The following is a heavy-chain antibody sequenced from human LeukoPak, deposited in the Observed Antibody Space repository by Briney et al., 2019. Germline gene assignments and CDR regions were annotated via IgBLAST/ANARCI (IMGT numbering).Heavy chain of an antibody. CDR1: GGSITNNY. Sequence: SETLSLTGTVPGGSITNNYWTWIRQPPGKGLEWIGHFHDSGDTNYIPALKSRVSNSLDTSKNQVSWTLRSVTAADTAVYYCARGGASGRPGIGFDYWGQVTLVTVSS. CDR2: FHDSGDT. CDR3: ARGGASGRPGIGFDY. D-gene: IGHD1-26*01. V-gene: IGHV4-59*01. J-gene: IGHJ4*02.